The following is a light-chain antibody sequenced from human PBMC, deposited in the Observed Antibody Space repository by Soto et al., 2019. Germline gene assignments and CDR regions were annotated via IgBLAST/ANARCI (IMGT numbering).Light chain of an antibody. Sequence: EIVLTQSPATLSLSPVERATLSCRASQSVSSSYLAWYQQKPGQAPRLLLYDASSRATGIPDRFSGSGSGTDVTLTISRLEPEDCAGYYCQQYGSSPRTFGQGTKV. CDR3: QQYGSSPRT. CDR1: QSVSSSY. J-gene: IGKJ1*01. V-gene: IGKV3-20*01. CDR2: DAS.